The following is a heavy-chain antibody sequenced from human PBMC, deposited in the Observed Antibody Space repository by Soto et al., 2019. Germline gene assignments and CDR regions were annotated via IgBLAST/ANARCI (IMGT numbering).Heavy chain of an antibody. D-gene: IGHD7-27*01. Sequence: QMQLVQSGPEVKKPGTSVKVSCKASGFTFTSSAVQWVRQARGQRLEWIGWIVVGSGKTNYAQKFQERVTITRDMSTSTAYRELSSLRSEDTAVYYVAADGRLGIYWGRYYYYGMDVWGQGTTVTVSS. V-gene: IGHV1-58*01. J-gene: IGHJ6*02. CDR3: AADGRLGIYWGRYYYYGMDV. CDR2: IVVGSGKT. CDR1: GFTFTSSA.